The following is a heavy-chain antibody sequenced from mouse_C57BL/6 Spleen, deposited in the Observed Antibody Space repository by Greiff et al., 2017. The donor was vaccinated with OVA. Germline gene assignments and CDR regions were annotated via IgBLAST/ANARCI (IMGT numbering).Heavy chain of an antibody. CDR1: GFNIKDDY. CDR3: TPRYYAMDY. CDR2: IDPENGDT. J-gene: IGHJ4*01. Sequence: EVKLVESGAELVRPGASVKLSCTASGFNIKDDYMHWVKQRPEQGLEWIGWIDPENGDTEYASKFQGKATITADTSSNTAYLQLSSLTSEDTAVYYCTPRYYAMDYWGQGTSVTVSS. V-gene: IGHV14-4*01.